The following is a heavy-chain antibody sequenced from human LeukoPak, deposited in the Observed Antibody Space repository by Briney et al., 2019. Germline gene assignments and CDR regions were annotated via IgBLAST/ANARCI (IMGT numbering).Heavy chain of an antibody. CDR1: GYTSTTYG. J-gene: IGHJ4*02. CDR2: ISAYNGKT. V-gene: IGHV1-18*01. D-gene: IGHD2-2*01. CDR3: ARAAKGLVDLVVVPAAFPVDY. Sequence: GASVKVSCKTSGYTSTTYGISWVRQAPGQGLEWMGWISAYNGKTNYAQKFQGRVTMTTDTSTTTAFMELRSLRSDDTAVYYCARAAKGLVDLVVVPAAFPVDYWGQGTLVTVSS.